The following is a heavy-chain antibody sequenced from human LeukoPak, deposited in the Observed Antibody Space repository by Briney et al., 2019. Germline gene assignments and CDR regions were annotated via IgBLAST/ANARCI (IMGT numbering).Heavy chain of an antibody. Sequence: SETLSLTCTVSGGSISSYYWSWIRQPAGKGLEWIGRIYTSGSTNYNPSLKCRVTMSVDTSKNQFSLKLSSVTAADTAVYYCARVQYYDSSGYPGDDAFDIWGQGTMVTVSA. CDR1: GGSISSYY. V-gene: IGHV4-4*07. J-gene: IGHJ3*02. D-gene: IGHD3-22*01. CDR3: ARVQYYDSSGYPGDDAFDI. CDR2: IYTSGST.